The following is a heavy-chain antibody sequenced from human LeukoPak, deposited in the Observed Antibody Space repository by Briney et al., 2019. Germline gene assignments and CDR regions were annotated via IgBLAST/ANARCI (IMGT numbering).Heavy chain of an antibody. CDR3: ARPTNIAAADGGLDAFDI. D-gene: IGHD6-13*01. Sequence: GGSLRLSCAASGFIFRNYWMHWVRQAPGKGLVWVSRINTDGSSTNYADSVKGRFTISRDNAKNTLYLQMNSLRAEDTAVYYCARPTNIAAADGGLDAFDIWGQGTMVTVSS. J-gene: IGHJ3*02. V-gene: IGHV3-74*01. CDR1: GFIFRNYW. CDR2: INTDGSST.